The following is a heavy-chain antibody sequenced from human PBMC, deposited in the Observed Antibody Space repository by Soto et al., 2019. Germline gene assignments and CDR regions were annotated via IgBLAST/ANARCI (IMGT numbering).Heavy chain of an antibody. CDR3: AREYYGLLTGYYTDY. Sequence: EVQLVESGGGLVQRGGSLRLSCAASGFPFSSYWMHWVRHTPGKGLDWVARISGDGVTTYYADSVTGRFTVSRDNAKNTLSLQISGRRAEDTAVYYCAREYYGLLTGYYTDYWGQGTLVSVSS. CDR1: GFPFSSYW. V-gene: IGHV3-74*01. D-gene: IGHD3-9*01. J-gene: IGHJ4*02. CDR2: ISGDGVTT.